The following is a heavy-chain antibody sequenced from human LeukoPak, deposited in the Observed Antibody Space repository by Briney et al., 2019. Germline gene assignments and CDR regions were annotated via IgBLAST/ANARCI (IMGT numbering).Heavy chain of an antibody. CDR3: ARDRREYSSGWYNYFDY. D-gene: IGHD6-19*01. J-gene: IGHJ4*02. Sequence: PGGSLRLSCAASGFTFSRYGMNWVRQAPGKGLVWVSRINSDGSSTSYADSVKGRFTISRDNAKNTLYLQMNSLRAEDTAVYYCARDRREYSSGWYNYFDYWGQGTLVTVSS. CDR1: GFTFSRYG. CDR2: INSDGSST. V-gene: IGHV3-74*01.